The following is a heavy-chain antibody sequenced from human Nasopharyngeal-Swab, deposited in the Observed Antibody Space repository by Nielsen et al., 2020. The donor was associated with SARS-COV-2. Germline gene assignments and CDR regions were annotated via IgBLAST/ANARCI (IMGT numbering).Heavy chain of an antibody. CDR1: GGTFSSFA. D-gene: IGHD6-13*01. J-gene: IGHJ4*02. Sequence: SVKVSCKAFGGTFSSFAFSWVRQAPGQGLEWMGRIIPIFGRTNYAQKFQGRVTISADKSTSTAYMELSSLRSEDTAMYYCARDPNSSWLPLDYWGQGTLVTVSS. CDR3: ARDPNSSWLPLDY. CDR2: IIPIFGRT. V-gene: IGHV1-69*04.